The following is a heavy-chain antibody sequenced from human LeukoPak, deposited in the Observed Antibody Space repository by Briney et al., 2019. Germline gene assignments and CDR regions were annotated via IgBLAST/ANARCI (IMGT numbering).Heavy chain of an antibody. V-gene: IGHV1-24*01. Sequence: ASVKVSCNVSGYTLTELSMHWVRQAPGKGLEWMGGFDPEDGETIYAQKFQGRVTMTEDTSTDTAYMGLSSLRSEDTAVYYCATAPLSLYWFDPWGQGTLVTVSS. CDR2: FDPEDGET. CDR3: ATAPLSLYWFDP. J-gene: IGHJ5*02. CDR1: GYTLTELS. D-gene: IGHD2/OR15-2a*01.